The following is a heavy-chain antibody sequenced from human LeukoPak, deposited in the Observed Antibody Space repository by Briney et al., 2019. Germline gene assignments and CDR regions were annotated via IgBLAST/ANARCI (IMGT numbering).Heavy chain of an antibody. J-gene: IGHJ3*02. V-gene: IGHV4-59*01. CDR1: GGSIRSFY. D-gene: IGHD1-26*01. CDR2: VYYTGST. CDR3: ARDRRRERLHAFDI. Sequence: SETLSLTCTVSGGSIRSFYWIWIRQPPGKGLEFIGYVYYTGSTNYNPSLKSRVTISVDASKNQVSLKLSSMTAADTAVYYCARDRRRERLHAFDIWGQGTRVTVSS.